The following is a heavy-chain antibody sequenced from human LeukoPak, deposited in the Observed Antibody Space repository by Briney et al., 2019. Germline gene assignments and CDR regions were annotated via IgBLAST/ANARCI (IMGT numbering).Heavy chain of an antibody. J-gene: IGHJ4*02. Sequence: SGPTLVNPTETLTLTCTVSGVSLSNARMGVSWIRQPPGKALEWLAHIFSNDEKSYSTSLKSRLTLSKDTSKSQVVLTMTNMDPVDTATYYCARIRAVVTSFDYWGQGTLVTVSS. D-gene: IGHD4-23*01. V-gene: IGHV2-26*01. CDR3: ARIRAVVTSFDY. CDR2: IFSNDEK. CDR1: GVSLSNARMG.